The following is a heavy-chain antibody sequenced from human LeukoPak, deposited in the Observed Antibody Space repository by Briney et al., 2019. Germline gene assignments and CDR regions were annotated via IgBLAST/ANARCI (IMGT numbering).Heavy chain of an antibody. V-gene: IGHV1-69*04. Sequence: GGSLRLSCAASGFTFSSYAISWVRQAPGQGLEWMGRIIPILGIANYAQKFQGRVTITADKSTSTAYMELSSLRSEDTAVYYCARLREGYCSSTSCQGSYGMDVWGQGTTVTVSS. CDR1: GFTFSSYA. CDR2: IIPILGIA. D-gene: IGHD2-2*01. J-gene: IGHJ6*02. CDR3: ARLREGYCSSTSCQGSYGMDV.